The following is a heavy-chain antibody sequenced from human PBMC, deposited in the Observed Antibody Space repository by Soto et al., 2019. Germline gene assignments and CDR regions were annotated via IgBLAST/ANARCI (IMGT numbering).Heavy chain of an antibody. CDR2: ISGSGGST. CDR1: GFTFSSYA. CDR3: AKVIFKCGGYYYRYYYYGMDV. J-gene: IGHJ6*02. Sequence: GGSLRLSCAASGFTFSSYAMSWVRQAPGKGLEWVSAISGSGGSTYYADSVKGRFTISRDNSKNTLYLQMNSLRAEDTAVYYCAKVIFKCGGYYYRYYYYGMDVWGQGTTVTVPS. D-gene: IGHD2-21*02. V-gene: IGHV3-23*01.